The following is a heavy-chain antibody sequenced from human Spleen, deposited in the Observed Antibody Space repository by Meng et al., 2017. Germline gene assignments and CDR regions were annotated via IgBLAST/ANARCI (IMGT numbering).Heavy chain of an antibody. V-gene: IGHV3-48*04. Sequence: GESLKISCAASGFTFDDYGMHWVRQAPGKGLEWVSYISSSGSTIYYADSVKGRFTISRDNAKNSLYLQMNSLRAEDTAVYYCAVILVPTGGDAFDIWGQGTMVTVS. D-gene: IGHD7-27*01. CDR2: ISSSGSTI. CDR1: GFTFDDYG. J-gene: IGHJ3*02. CDR3: AVILVPTGGDAFDI.